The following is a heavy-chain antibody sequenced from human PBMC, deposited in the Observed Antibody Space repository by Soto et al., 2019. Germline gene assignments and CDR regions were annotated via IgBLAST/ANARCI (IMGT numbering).Heavy chain of an antibody. J-gene: IGHJ6*02. CDR2: ISGYNGNT. D-gene: IGHD4-17*01. Sequence: GPEVQKPGASVKVSCKASGYTFIDYGISWVRQAPGQGLEWMGWISGYNGNTNYAQKLQGRVTMTTDTSTSTAYMELRSLRSDDTAIYYCAREGLRFPMDVWGQGTTVIVSS. CDR1: GYTFIDYG. V-gene: IGHV1-18*01. CDR3: AREGLRFPMDV.